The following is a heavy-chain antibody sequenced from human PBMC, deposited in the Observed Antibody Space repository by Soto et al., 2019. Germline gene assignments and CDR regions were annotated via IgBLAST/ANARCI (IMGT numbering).Heavy chain of an antibody. CDR2: MSHSGGT. D-gene: IGHD1-1*01. V-gene: IGHV4-34*01. CDR3: ARVERGTATTVVDAFDI. J-gene: IGHJ3*02. CDR1: GGFVSSGSYY. Sequence: QVQLQQWGAGLLKPSETLSLTCAVYGGFVSSGSYYWSWIRQPPGKGLEWIGEMSHSGGTHFTPSRKSRVTISVVTSKNQCSLKMSSVTAADTALFYCARVERGTATTVVDAFDIWGPGTMVTVSS.